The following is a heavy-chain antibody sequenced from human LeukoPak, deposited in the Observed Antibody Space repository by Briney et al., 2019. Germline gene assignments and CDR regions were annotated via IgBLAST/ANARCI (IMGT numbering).Heavy chain of an antibody. J-gene: IGHJ1*01. V-gene: IGHV3-9*01. CDR3: AKGPSYTSGWSAEYFQH. CDR2: IIWNSGSI. CDR1: GFNFDDYA. Sequence: PGGCLRLSCAASGFNFDDYAVHWVRQAPGKGLEWVSGIIWNSGSIAYVDSVKGRFTISRDNAKNSLYLQMNSLRTEDTALYYCAKGPSYTSGWSAEYFQHWGQGTLVTVSS. D-gene: IGHD6-19*01.